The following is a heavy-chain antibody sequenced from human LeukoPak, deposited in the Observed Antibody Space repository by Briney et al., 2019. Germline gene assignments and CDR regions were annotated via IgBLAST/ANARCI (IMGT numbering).Heavy chain of an antibody. CDR2: ISSSSSTI. J-gene: IGHJ5*02. CDR1: GFTFSSYS. Sequence: GGSLRLPCAASGFTFSSYSMNWVRQAPGKGLEWVSYISSSSSTIYYADSVKGRFTISRDNAKNSLYLQMSSLRAEDTAVYYCARSGITVSYNWFDPWGQGTLVTVSS. CDR3: ARSGITVSYNWFDP. V-gene: IGHV3-48*01. D-gene: IGHD1-20*01.